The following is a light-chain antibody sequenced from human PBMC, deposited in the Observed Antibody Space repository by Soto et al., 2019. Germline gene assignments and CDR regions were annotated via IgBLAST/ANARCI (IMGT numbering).Light chain of an antibody. CDR1: QDLSRW. J-gene: IGKJ4*01. CDR3: QQAKSFPHT. V-gene: IGKV1-12*01. CDR2: ATS. Sequence: DIQMTQSPSSVSASVGDRVIITCRASQDLSRWLAWYQQKAGKAPQLLIYATSTLQSGVPSRFSGSGSGTEFTLTISSLQPEDCATYYCQQAKSFPHTLGGGTRVEIK.